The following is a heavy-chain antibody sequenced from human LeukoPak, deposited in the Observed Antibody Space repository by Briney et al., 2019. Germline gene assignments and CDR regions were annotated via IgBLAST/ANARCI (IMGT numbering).Heavy chain of an antibody. J-gene: IGHJ5*02. CDR1: GFTFNTFA. CDR2: ISGSGTT. V-gene: IGHV3-23*01. Sequence: GGSLRLSCAASGFTFNTFAMSWVRQGPGKGLEWVATISGSGTTYYADSVKGRFSISRDNSESTLSLQMNSLRAEDTAVYHCAKSVSSTWYMGNWFDPWGQGTLVTVSS. CDR3: AKSVSSTWYMGNWFDP. D-gene: IGHD6-13*01.